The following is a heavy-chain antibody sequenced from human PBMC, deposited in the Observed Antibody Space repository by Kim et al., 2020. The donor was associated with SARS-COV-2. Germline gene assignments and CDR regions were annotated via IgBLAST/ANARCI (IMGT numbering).Heavy chain of an antibody. Sequence: GGSLRLSCAASGFTFSSYAMSWVRQAPGKGLEWVSAISGSGGSTYYADSVKGRFTISRDNSKNTLYLQMNSLRAEDTAVYYCAKVPRYCTNGVCYTEYYFDYWGQGTLVTVSS. CDR1: GFTFSSYA. D-gene: IGHD2-8*01. CDR2: ISGSGGST. J-gene: IGHJ4*02. CDR3: AKVPRYCTNGVCYTEYYFDY. V-gene: IGHV3-23*01.